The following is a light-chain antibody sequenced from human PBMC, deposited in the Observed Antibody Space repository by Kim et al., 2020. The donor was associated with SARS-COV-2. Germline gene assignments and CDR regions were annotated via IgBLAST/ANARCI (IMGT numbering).Light chain of an antibody. J-gene: IGKJ4*01. CDR3: QQYNSWPPLT. CDR1: QSVSNN. Sequence: SPGERVTLSCRASQSVSNNLAWYQQKPGEDPRHLIYGASTRATGIPARFSGSGSGTEFTLTISSLQSEDFAIFYCQQYNSWPPLTFGEGTKVDIK. V-gene: IGKV3-15*01. CDR2: GAS.